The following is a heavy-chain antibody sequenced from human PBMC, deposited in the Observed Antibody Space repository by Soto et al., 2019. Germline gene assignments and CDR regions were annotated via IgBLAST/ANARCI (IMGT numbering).Heavy chain of an antibody. CDR3: ARGSSSFGYFDY. D-gene: IGHD6-13*01. V-gene: IGHV4-34*01. CDR1: GGSFSGYY. J-gene: IGHJ4*02. CDR2: INHSGST. Sequence: SETLSLTCAVYGGSFSGYYWSWIRQPPGKGLEWIGEINHSGSTNYNPSLKSRVTISVDTSKNQFSLKLSSVTAADTAVYYCARGSSSFGYFDYWGQGTLVTVSS.